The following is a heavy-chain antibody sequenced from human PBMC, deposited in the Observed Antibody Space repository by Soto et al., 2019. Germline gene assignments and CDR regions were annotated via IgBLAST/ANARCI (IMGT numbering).Heavy chain of an antibody. CDR1: GYTFTSYG. J-gene: IGHJ6*02. Sequence: QVQLVQSGVEVKKPGASVKVSCKTSGYTFTSYGISWVRQAPGQGLEWMGWISGYNGNINYAQKVQGRVRMTTDTSTSTAYMELRSLRSDDSAVYYCAGVGLGIYYYAGMADWGQGTTVTVSS. D-gene: IGHD1-20*01. CDR3: AGVGLGIYYYAGMAD. V-gene: IGHV1-18*01. CDR2: ISGYNGNI.